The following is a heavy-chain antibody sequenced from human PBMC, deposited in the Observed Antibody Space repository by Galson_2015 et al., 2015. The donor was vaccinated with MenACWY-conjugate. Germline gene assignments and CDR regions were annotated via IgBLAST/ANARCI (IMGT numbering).Heavy chain of an antibody. V-gene: IGHV3-23*01. CDR2: ISGGGGST. CDR1: GFTFHSYA. CDR3: AKGLGSYSSVSGMDV. Sequence: SLRLSCAASGFTFHSYAMNWVRQAPGKGLEWVSAISGGGGSTYYADSVKGRFTISGDNSKNTLYLQMNSLRAEDTAVYYCAKGLGSYSSVSGMDVWGQGTTVTVSS. J-gene: IGHJ6*02. D-gene: IGHD6-19*01.